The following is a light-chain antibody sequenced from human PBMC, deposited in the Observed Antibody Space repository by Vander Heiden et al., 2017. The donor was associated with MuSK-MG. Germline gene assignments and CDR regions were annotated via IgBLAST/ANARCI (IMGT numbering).Light chain of an antibody. V-gene: IGKV1-39*01. CDR1: QTIRNF. CDR2: AAS. J-gene: IGKJ4*01. CDR3: QEGVSSPLT. Sequence: DIQMTQSPSSLSASVGDRVTITCRASQTIRNFLNRYQQKPGRAPKLLISAASSLQSGVPSRSSGRGPGTDFSRSMKMLKPEDLATYYCQEGVSSPLTFGGGTKVEIK.